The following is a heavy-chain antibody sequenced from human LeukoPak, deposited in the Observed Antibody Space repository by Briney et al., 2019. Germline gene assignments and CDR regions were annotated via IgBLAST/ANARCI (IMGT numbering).Heavy chain of an antibody. CDR1: GFTFSSYA. Sequence: PGGSLRLSCAASGFTFSSYAMSWVRQAPGKGLEWVSTISGSGFSTYYADSVKGRFTISRDNSKNALDLQMNSLRAGDTAVYYCAKTDDSYATFDYWGQGTLVTVSS. V-gene: IGHV3-23*01. CDR2: ISGSGFST. CDR3: AKTDDSYATFDY. J-gene: IGHJ4*02. D-gene: IGHD2-21*01.